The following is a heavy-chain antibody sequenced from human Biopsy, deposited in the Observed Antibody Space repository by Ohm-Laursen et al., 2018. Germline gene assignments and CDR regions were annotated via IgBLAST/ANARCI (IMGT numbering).Heavy chain of an antibody. CDR3: ASFNDYKGSWFDP. CDR1: GGSASSHL. V-gene: IGHV4-59*02. CDR2: IYNSGST. J-gene: IGHJ5*02. D-gene: IGHD4-11*01. Sequence: SETLSLTCSVSGGSASSHLWSWIRQPPGKGLEWIGNIYNSGSTSYNPSLKSRVTISVDTSKNQFSLKLNSATAADTAVYYCASFNDYKGSWFDPWGQGTLVTVSS.